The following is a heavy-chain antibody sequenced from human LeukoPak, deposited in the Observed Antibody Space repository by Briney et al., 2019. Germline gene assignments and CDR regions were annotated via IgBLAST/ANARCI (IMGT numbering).Heavy chain of an antibody. CDR3: ARVWFGESGWFDP. D-gene: IGHD3-10*01. V-gene: IGHV3-21*01. J-gene: IGHJ5*02. CDR2: ISSSSGYI. CDR1: GFTFSSYS. Sequence: PGGSLRLSCAASGFTFSSYSMNWVRQAPGKGLEWFSFISSSSGYIYYADSVKGRFTISRDNAKNSLYLQMNSLRAEDTAVYYCARVWFGESGWFDPWGQGTLVTVSS.